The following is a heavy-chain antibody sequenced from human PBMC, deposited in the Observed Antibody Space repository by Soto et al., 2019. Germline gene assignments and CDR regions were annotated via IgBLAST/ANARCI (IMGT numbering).Heavy chain of an antibody. CDR3: AKRTGFDWLGYYYGMDV. J-gene: IGHJ6*02. CDR1: GFTFSSYG. D-gene: IGHD3-9*01. V-gene: IGHV3-30*18. CDR2: ISYDGSNK. Sequence: PGGSLRLSCAASGFTFSSYGMHWVRQAPGKGLEWVAVISYDGSNKYYAGSVKGRFTISRGNSKNTLYLQMNSLRAEDTAVYYCAKRTGFDWLGYYYGMDVWGQGTTVTVSS.